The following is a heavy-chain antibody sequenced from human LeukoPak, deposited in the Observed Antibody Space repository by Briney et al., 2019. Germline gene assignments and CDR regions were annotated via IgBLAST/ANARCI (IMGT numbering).Heavy chain of an antibody. CDR3: ARERGLVGATPAWFDP. CDR1: GYTFTSYY. CDR2: INPSGGST. Sequence: GASVKVSCKASGYTFTSYYMHWVRQAPGQGLEWMGIINPSGGSTSYAQKFQGRVTMTRDTSTSTVYMELSSLRSEDTAVYYSARERGLVGATPAWFDPWGQGTLVTVSS. J-gene: IGHJ5*02. D-gene: IGHD1-26*01. V-gene: IGHV1-46*01.